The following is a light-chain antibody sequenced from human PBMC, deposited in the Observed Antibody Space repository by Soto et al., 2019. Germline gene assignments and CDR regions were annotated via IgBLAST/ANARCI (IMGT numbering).Light chain of an antibody. CDR1: SSDVGGYNY. V-gene: IGLV2-11*01. J-gene: IGLJ1*01. CDR3: CSYAGTYYV. Sequence: QSVLTQPRSVPGSPGQSVTISCTGTSSDVGGYNYVSWYQQHPGKAPKVMIYDVSKRPSGVPDRFSGSKSGNTASLTVSGLQAEDEADYYCCSYAGTYYVFGIGTKVTVL. CDR2: DVS.